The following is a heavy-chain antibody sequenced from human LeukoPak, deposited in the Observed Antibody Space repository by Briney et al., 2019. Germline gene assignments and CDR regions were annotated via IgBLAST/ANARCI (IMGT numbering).Heavy chain of an antibody. J-gene: IGHJ6*03. CDR1: GDSISSGDYY. CDR2: ISSSGST. CDR3: ARVDSHSGYSYGYYYYYMDV. D-gene: IGHD5-18*01. V-gene: IGHV4-61*02. Sequence: SETLSLTCTVSGDSISSGDYYWSWIRQPAGKGLEWIGRISSSGSTNHNPSLKSRVTISVDTSKNQFSLKLSSVTAADTAVYYCARVDSHSGYSYGYYYYYMDVWGKGTTVTVSS.